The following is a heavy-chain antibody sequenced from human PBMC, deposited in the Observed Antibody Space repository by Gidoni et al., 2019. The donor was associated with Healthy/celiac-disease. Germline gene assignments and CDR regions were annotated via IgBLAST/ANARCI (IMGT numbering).Heavy chain of an antibody. CDR1: GGSFSGYY. V-gene: IGHV4-34*01. Sequence: QVQLQQWGAGLLKPSETLSLTCAVYGGSFSGYYWSWIRQPPGKGLEWIGEINHSGSTNYNPSLKSRVTISVDTSKNQFSLKLSSVTAADTAVYYCVTDTAMEMDVWGQGTTVTVSS. D-gene: IGHD5-18*01. CDR2: INHSGST. CDR3: VTDTAMEMDV. J-gene: IGHJ6*02.